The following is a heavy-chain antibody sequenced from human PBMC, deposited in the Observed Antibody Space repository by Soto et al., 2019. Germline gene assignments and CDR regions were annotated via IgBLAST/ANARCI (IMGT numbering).Heavy chain of an antibody. CDR3: ARGSNYYYYMDV. V-gene: IGHV4-34*01. CDR1: GGSFSGYY. CDR2: INHSGST. Sequence: SETLSLTCAVYGGSFSGYYWSWIRQPPGKGLEWIGEINHSGSTNYNPSLKSRVTISVDTSKNQFSLKLSSVTAADTAVYYCARGSNYYYYMDVWAKGPRSPSP. J-gene: IGHJ6*03.